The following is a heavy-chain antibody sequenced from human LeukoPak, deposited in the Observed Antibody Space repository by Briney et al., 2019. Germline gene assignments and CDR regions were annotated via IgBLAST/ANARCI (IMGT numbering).Heavy chain of an antibody. J-gene: IGHJ4*02. D-gene: IGHD3-10*01. CDR2: ISCDGNNK. Sequence: GGSLRLSCAAPGFTFSTYGIHWVRQAPGKGLEWVAVISCDGNNKYYADSVKGRFTISRDNSKNTVFLQMSSLRAEDTAVYYCSTGKVRVSSEKYEFEYWGQGALVTVSS. CDR3: STGKVRVSSEKYEFEY. V-gene: IGHV3-30*03. CDR1: GFTFSTYG.